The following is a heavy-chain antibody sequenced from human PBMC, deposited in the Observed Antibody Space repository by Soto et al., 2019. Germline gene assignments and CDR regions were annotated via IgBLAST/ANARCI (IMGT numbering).Heavy chain of an antibody. J-gene: IGHJ4*02. D-gene: IGHD5-12*01. CDR1: GFTFSSYA. CDR3: ARRDGYNFDY. CDR2: ITSNGGST. V-gene: IGHV3-64*01. Sequence: EVQLVESGGGLVQPGGSLRLSCAASGFTFSSYAMHWVRQAPGKGLEYVSAITSNGGSTYYANSVKGRFTISRDNSKNTLYCQWGGRRAEAMAVYYCARRDGYNFDYWGQGTLVTVSS.